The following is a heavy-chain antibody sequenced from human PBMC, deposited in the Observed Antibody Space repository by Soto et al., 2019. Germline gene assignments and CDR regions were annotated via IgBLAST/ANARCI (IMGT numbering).Heavy chain of an antibody. CDR2: IYSNGGT. D-gene: IGHD1-26*01. Sequence: QVQLQASGPGLVKPSDTLSLTCTVSGDSIGTYNWGWIRQPPGKRLEWIGYIYSNGGTSYNPALYSRVTISADTSTRQFSLRLSSVTAVDTAVYYCVRQGIGALHGLVDVWGQGTTVTVSS. V-gene: IGHV4-59*08. CDR1: GDSIGTYN. CDR3: VRQGIGALHGLVDV. J-gene: IGHJ6*02.